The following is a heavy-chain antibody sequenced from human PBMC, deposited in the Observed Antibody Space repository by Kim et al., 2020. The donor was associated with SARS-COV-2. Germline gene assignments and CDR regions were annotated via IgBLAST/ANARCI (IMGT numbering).Heavy chain of an antibody. D-gene: IGHD3-22*01. V-gene: IGHV3-7*01. J-gene: IGHJ3*02. CDR1: GFTFSSYW. Sequence: GGSLRLSCAASGFTFSSYWMSWVRQAPGKGLEWVANIKQDGSEKYYVDSVKGRFTISRDNAKNSLYLQMNSLRAEDTAVYYCARVFTMIVVRAGAFDIWGQGTMVTVSS. CDR3: ARVFTMIVVRAGAFDI. CDR2: IKQDGSEK.